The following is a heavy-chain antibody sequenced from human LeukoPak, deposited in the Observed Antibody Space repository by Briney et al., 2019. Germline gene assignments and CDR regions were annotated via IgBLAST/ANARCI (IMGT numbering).Heavy chain of an antibody. V-gene: IGHV1-18*01. D-gene: IGHD2-2*01. CDR3: ARHYKKYCSSTSCSPDAFDI. Sequence: ASVKVSCKASGYTFTSYGISWVRQAPGQGLEWMGWISAYNGNTNYAQKPQGRVTMTTDTSTSTAYMELRSLRSDDTAVYYCARHYKKYCSSTSCSPDAFDIWGQGTMVTVSS. CDR2: ISAYNGNT. J-gene: IGHJ3*02. CDR1: GYTFTSYG.